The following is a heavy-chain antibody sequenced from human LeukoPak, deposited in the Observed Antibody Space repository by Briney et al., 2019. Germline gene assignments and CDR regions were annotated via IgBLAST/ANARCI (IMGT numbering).Heavy chain of an antibody. D-gene: IGHD1-26*01. CDR2: MFYGGTT. CDR1: GGPITSSGYY. Sequence: SETLSLTCTVSGGPITSSGYYWGWIRQPPGKGLEWIGSMFYGGTTYHNPSLKSRVTIFVDTSKTQFSLNLNSVTASDTAVYYCARWRVGATPYYYYYMDVWRKGTTVTVSS. CDR3: ARWRVGATPYYYYYMDV. J-gene: IGHJ6*03. V-gene: IGHV4-39*01.